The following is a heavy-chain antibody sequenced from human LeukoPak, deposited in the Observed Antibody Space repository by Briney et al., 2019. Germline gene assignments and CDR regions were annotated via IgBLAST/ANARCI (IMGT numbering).Heavy chain of an antibody. D-gene: IGHD4-17*01. CDR3: ARDRTVTKYYYYYGMDV. CDR2: VIPILGIA. J-gene: IGHJ6*02. CDR1: GGTFSSYA. Sequence: ASVKVSCKASGGTFSSYAISWVRQAPGQGLEWMGRVIPILGIANYAQKFQGRVTITADKSTSTAYMELSSLRAEDTAVYYCARDRTVTKYYYYYGMDVWGQGTTVTVSS. V-gene: IGHV1-69*04.